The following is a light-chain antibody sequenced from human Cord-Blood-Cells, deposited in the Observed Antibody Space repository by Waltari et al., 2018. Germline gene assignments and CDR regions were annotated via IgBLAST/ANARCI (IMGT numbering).Light chain of an antibody. CDR2: DAS. Sequence: EIVLTQSPATLSLSPGERATLPCRASQRVSSYLAWYQQNPGQAPRLLIYDASNRATGIPARFSGSGSGTDFTLTISSLEPEDFAVYYCQQRSNWPPWTFGQGTKVEIK. V-gene: IGKV3-11*01. J-gene: IGKJ1*01. CDR1: QRVSSY. CDR3: QQRSNWPPWT.